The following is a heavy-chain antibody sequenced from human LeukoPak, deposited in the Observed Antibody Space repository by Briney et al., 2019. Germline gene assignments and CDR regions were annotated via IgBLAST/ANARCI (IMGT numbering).Heavy chain of an antibody. J-gene: IGHJ4*02. CDR1: GLTFNSHA. CDR2: ISYDGSNK. D-gene: IGHD2-15*01. CDR3: AKQLGYCSDGSCYFPY. Sequence: GRSLRLSCAASGLTFNSHAMHWVRQAPGKGLEWVAFISYDGSNKYYADSVQGRFTISRDNSKSTLCLQMNSLRAEDTAVYYCAKQLGYCSDGSCYFPYWGQGTLVTVSS. V-gene: IGHV3-30*04.